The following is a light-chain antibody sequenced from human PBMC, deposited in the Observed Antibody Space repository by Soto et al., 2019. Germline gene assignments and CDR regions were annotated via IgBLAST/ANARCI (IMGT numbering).Light chain of an antibody. J-gene: IGKJ1*01. Sequence: DIQMTQSPSSLSASVGDRVTITCRASQGIGSDLGWFQQKPGKAPKRLIFDASHLQSGVPSRFSGSGSGTEFTITITSLQPDDFATYYCLQHNSCPPTFGQGTEVEMK. CDR1: QGIGSD. CDR3: LQHNSCPPT. CDR2: DAS. V-gene: IGKV1-17*01.